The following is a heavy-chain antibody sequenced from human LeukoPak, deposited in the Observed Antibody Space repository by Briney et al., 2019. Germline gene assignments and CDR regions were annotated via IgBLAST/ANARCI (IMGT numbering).Heavy chain of an antibody. Sequence: GGSLRLSCAASGFTFSSYGMHWVRQAPGKGLEWAAVISYDGKTTYYADSVKGRFTISRDNSKNAVYLQLNSLGVEDTAVYSCAKEYCSGGCHEDYFDYWGQGTLVTVSS. D-gene: IGHD2-15*01. CDR1: GFTFSSYG. CDR2: ISYDGKTT. CDR3: AKEYCSGGCHEDYFDY. V-gene: IGHV3-30*18. J-gene: IGHJ4*02.